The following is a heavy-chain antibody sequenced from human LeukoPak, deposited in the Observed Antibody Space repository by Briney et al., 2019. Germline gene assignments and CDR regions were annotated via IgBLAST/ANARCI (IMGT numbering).Heavy chain of an antibody. J-gene: IGHJ4*02. Sequence: SETLSLTCTVSGGSISSYYWSWIRQPPGKGLEWIGYIYYSGSTNYNPSLKSRVTISVDTSKNQFSLRLSSVTAADTAVYYCARYYYDSSGPPLSDYWGQGTLVTVSS. D-gene: IGHD3-22*01. V-gene: IGHV4-59*12. CDR1: GGSISSYY. CDR3: ARYYYDSSGPPLSDY. CDR2: IYYSGST.